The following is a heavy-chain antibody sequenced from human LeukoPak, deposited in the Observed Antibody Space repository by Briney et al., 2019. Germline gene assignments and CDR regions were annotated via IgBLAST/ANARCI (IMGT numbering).Heavy chain of an antibody. CDR2: VYYSGST. V-gene: IGHV4-30-2*05. Sequence: SETLSLTCAVSGGSISSGGYSWSWIRQPPGKGLEWIGYVYYSGSTYYNPSLKSRVAISVDTSKNQFSLRLSSVTAADTAVYYCARESDWYFDLWGRGTLVIVSS. CDR1: GGSISSGGYS. CDR3: ARESDWYFDL. J-gene: IGHJ2*01.